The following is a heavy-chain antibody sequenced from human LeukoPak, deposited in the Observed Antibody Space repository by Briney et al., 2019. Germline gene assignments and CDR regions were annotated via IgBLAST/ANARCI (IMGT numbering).Heavy chain of an antibody. Sequence: SETLSLTCAVYGGSFSGYYWSWIRQPPGKGLEWIGEINHSGSTNYNPSLKSRVTISVDTSKNQFSLKLSSVTAADTAVYYCARVVPRWGLHNRFDPWGQGTLVTVSS. CDR2: INHSGST. CDR1: GGSFSGYY. V-gene: IGHV4-34*01. J-gene: IGHJ5*02. D-gene: IGHD1-26*01. CDR3: ARVVPRWGLHNRFDP.